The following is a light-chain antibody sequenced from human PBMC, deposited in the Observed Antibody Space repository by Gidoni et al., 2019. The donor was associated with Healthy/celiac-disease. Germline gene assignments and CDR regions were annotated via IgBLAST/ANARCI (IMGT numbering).Light chain of an antibody. CDR2: AAS. V-gene: IGKV1-39*01. Sequence: DIQMTQSPSSLSASVGDRVTITCRASQSISNYLNWYQQKPGKAPKFLIYAASSLQSGVPSRFSGSGSGTDFTLTISSLQPEDFATYFCQQSYSTPPFTFGPGTKVDIK. CDR1: QSISNY. CDR3: QQSYSTPPFT. J-gene: IGKJ3*01.